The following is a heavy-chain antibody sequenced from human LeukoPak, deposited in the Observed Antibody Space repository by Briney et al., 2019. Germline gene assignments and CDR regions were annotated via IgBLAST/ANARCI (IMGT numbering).Heavy chain of an antibody. CDR2: IYYTGNP. V-gene: IGHV4-61*01. J-gene: IGHJ4*02. D-gene: IGHD6-19*01. CDR1: GGSVSSANYY. Sequence: SETLSLTCSVSGGSVSSANYYWSWVRQPPGKGLEWIGYIYYTGNPNYNPSLKSRVTISVDTSKNQFSLKLSSVTAADTAVYFCARGGKNSGWYGWGQGTLVTVSS. CDR3: ARGGKNSGWYG.